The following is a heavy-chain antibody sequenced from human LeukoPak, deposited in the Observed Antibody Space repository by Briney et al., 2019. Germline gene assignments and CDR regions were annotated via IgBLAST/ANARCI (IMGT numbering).Heavy chain of an antibody. CDR1: GVSISSYY. V-gene: IGHV4-59*01. D-gene: IGHD2-2*01. CDR2: IYYSGST. J-gene: IGHJ2*01. CDR3: ARNIVVVPAARHWYFDL. Sequence: SSETLSLTCTVSGVSISSYYWSWLRQPPGKGLEWVGYIYYSGSTNYNPSLKSRVTISVDTSKNQFSLKLSSVTAADTAVYYCARNIVVVPAARHWYFDLWGRGTLVTVSS.